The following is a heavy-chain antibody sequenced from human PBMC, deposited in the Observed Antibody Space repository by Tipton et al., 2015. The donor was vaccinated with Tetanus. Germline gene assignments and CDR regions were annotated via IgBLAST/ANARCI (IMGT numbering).Heavy chain of an antibody. CDR2: ISPESGGT. V-gene: IGHV1-46*01. CDR3: ARYDSSGVTFDY. D-gene: IGHD3-22*01. CDR1: GYTFTTYY. J-gene: IGHJ4*02. Sequence: QVQLVQSGQVKEPGASVKVSCKASGYTFTTYYMNWVRQAPGQGLEWMGIISPESGGTNYAQKFQGRVTMTVDTSTSTVYMDLSRLTSEDTAVYYCARYDSSGVTFDYWSQGTLVTVSS.